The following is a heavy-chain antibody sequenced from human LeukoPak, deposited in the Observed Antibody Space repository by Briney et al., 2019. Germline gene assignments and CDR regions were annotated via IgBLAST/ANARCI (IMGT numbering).Heavy chain of an antibody. CDR2: INHSGST. D-gene: IGHD1-14*01. Sequence: SETLSLTCAVYGGSFSGYYWSWIRQPPGKGLEWIGEINHSGSTNYNPSLKSRVTISLDTSKNQFSLKLSSVTAADTAVHYCATTPGITFDYWGQGTLVTVSS. V-gene: IGHV4-34*01. CDR1: GGSFSGYY. J-gene: IGHJ4*02. CDR3: ATTPGITFDY.